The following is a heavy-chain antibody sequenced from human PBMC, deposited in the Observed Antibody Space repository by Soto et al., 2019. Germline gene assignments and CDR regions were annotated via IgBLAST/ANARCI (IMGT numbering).Heavy chain of an antibody. Sequence: ASVKVSCKASGYTFTSYDINWVRQTAGQGLEWMGWMSPKTANTGYAQKFQDRVTMTRSTSISTAYMELSSLTSEDTAVYYCTGGPPNWGFDSWGQGTPVTSPQ. V-gene: IGHV1-8*01. D-gene: IGHD7-27*01. J-gene: IGHJ5*01. CDR2: MSPKTANT. CDR3: TGGPPNWGFDS. CDR1: GYTFTSYD.